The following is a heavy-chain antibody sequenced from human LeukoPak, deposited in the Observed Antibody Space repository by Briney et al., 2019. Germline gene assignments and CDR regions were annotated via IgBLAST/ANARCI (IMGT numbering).Heavy chain of an antibody. D-gene: IGHD3-22*01. CDR3: ARGITMIVVPYEVYYFDY. V-gene: IGHV4-34*01. Sequence: SETLSLTCAVYGGSFSGYYWSWIRQPPGKGLEWIGEINHSGSTNYNPSLKSRVTISVDTSKNQFSLKLSSETAADTAVYYCARGITMIVVPYEVYYFDYWGQGTLVTVSS. CDR2: INHSGST. J-gene: IGHJ4*02. CDR1: GGSFSGYY.